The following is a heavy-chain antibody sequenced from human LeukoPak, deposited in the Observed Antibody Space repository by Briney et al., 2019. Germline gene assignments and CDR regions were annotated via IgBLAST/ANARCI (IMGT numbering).Heavy chain of an antibody. J-gene: IGHJ3*02. D-gene: IGHD5-24*01. CDR2: IIPIFGTA. CDR1: GGTFSSYA. Sequence: ASVKVSCKASGGTFSSYAISWVRQAPGQGLEWMGGIIPIFGTANYAQKFQGRVTITTDESTSTAYMELSSLRSEDTAVYYCARDRDGYNYDAFDIWGQGTMVTVSS. V-gene: IGHV1-69*05. CDR3: ARDRDGYNYDAFDI.